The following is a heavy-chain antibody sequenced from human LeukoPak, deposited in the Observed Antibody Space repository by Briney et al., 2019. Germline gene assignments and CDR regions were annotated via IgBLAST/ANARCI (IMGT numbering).Heavy chain of an antibody. CDR1: GFTFSSYG. V-gene: IGHV3-30*18. D-gene: IGHD5-18*01. CDR3: AKDHRYSYGYYFDY. J-gene: IGHJ4*02. CDR2: ISYDGSNK. Sequence: GGSLRLSCAASGFTFSSYGMHWVRQAPGKGLEWVAVISYDGSNKYYADSVKGRFTISGDNSKNTLYLQMNSLRAEDTAVYYCAKDHRYSYGYYFDYWGQGTLVTVSS.